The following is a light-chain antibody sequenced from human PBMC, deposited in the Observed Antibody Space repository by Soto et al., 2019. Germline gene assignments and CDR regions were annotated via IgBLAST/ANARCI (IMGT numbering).Light chain of an antibody. J-gene: IGKJ1*01. CDR2: EAS. Sequence: DIQTTQSPSTLSGSVGDRVTISCRASQTISSWLAWYQQKPGKAPKLLIYEASILESGVPSRFSGSGFGTEFTLTINGLLPEDFVTYYCQQYNNWPSFGQGTKV. CDR3: QQYNNWPS. CDR1: QTISSW. V-gene: IGKV1-5*03.